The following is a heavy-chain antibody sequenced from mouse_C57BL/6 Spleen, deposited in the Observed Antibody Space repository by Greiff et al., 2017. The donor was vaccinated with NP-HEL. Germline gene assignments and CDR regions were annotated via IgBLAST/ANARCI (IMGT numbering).Heavy chain of an antibody. J-gene: IGHJ1*03. D-gene: IGHD1-1*01. CDR2: IDPSDSAT. V-gene: IGHV1-52*01. CDR3: AREGDYYGSSGYFDV. Sequence: VQLQQPGAELVRPGSSVKLSCKASGYTFTSYWMHWVKQRPIQGLEWIGNIDPSDSATHYNKKFNDKATWTVDKSSSTAYMQLSSLKSEDSEVYYCAREGDYYGSSGYFDVWGTGTTVTVSS. CDR1: GYTFTSYW.